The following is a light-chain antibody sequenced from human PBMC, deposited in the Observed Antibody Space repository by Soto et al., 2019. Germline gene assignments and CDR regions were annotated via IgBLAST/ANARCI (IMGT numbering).Light chain of an antibody. J-gene: IGLJ2*01. CDR2: EVA. V-gene: IGLV2-14*01. Sequence: QSALTQPASVSGSPGQSITISCTGTSSDVGAYDYVCWYQQHPGKVPKLFIYEVANRPSGISTRFSGSKSGNTASLTISGLQAEDEADNDGASYVKCNAVVFGGGTKVTGL. CDR3: ASYVKCNAVV. CDR1: SSDVGAYDY.